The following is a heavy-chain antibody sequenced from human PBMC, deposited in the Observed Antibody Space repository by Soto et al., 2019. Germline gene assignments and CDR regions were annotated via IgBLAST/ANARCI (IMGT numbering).Heavy chain of an antibody. CDR2: ISGSGVST. J-gene: IGHJ4*02. CDR3: AKPRGPTTYYFDY. CDR1: GFTFSNYA. D-gene: IGHD1-1*01. Sequence: EVQLLESGGNLIQPGGSLRLSCAASGFTFSNYAMNWVRQAPGKGVEWVSTISGSGVSTYYADSVKGRFTISRDNSKNTLFLQMKSLRAEDTAVYYCAKPRGPTTYYFDYWGQGTLVTVSS. V-gene: IGHV3-23*01.